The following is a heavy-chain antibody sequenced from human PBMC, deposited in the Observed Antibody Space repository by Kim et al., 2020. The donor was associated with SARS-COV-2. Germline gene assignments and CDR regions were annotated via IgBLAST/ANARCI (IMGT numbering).Heavy chain of an antibody. CDR3: ARVAGYRYYFDY. Sequence: GWSLRLSCAASGFTFSDYYMSWIRQAPGKGLEWVSYISSSSYTNYADSVKGRFTISRDNAKNSLYLQMNSLRAEDTAVYYCARVAGYRYYFDYWGQGTLVTVSS. V-gene: IGHV3-11*06. CDR1: GFTFSDYY. CDR2: ISSSSYT. D-gene: IGHD5-18*01. J-gene: IGHJ4*02.